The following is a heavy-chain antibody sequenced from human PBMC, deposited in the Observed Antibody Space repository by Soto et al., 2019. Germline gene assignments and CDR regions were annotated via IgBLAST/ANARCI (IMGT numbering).Heavy chain of an antibody. CDR2: IYYSGGS. D-gene: IGHD6-19*01. J-gene: IGHJ3*02. CDR1: GDSIGSSNYY. CDR3: VRPVVQWVGNDAFDI. V-gene: IGHV4-39*01. Sequence: QVQLQESGPGLLKPSETLSLTCTVSGDSIGSSNYYWGWIRQPPGKGLEWIGTIYYSGGSYYNPSLKSRVTIFADTSKNQFSLKLVSVTAADTAIYYCVRPVVQWVGNDAFDIWGHGTMVTVSS.